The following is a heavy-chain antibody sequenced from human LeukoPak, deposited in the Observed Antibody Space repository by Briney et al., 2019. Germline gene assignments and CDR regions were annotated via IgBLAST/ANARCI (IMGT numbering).Heavy chain of an antibody. V-gene: IGHV3-21*06. Sequence: GGSLRLSCAVSGFTFSAFSMNWVRQAPGKGLEWLSSISSSSRYINYADSVKGRHTISRDNAKNSVFLQMNSLRAEDTAVYYCAKVLIADSYYDSTGAHDGFDMWGQGTMVTVSS. D-gene: IGHD3-22*01. CDR1: GFTFSAFS. J-gene: IGHJ3*02. CDR2: ISSSSRYI. CDR3: AKVLIADSYYDSTGAHDGFDM.